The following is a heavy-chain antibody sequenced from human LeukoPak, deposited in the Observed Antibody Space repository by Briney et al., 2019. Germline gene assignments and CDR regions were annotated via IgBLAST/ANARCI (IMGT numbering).Heavy chain of an antibody. D-gene: IGHD1-26*01. V-gene: IGHV3-30*02. CDR1: GFTFSSYG. Sequence: PGGTLRLSCAASGFTFSSYGVHWVRQAPGKGLEWAAFIWYDGSSQYADSVKGRFTISRDNSKSTLYLQMNSLRAEDTAVYYCEKDVVGATDYWGQGTLVTVSS. CDR3: EKDVVGATDY. J-gene: IGHJ4*02. CDR2: IWYDGSSQ.